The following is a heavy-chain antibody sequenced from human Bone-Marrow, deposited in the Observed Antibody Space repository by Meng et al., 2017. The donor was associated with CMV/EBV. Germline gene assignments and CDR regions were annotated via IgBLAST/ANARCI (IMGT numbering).Heavy chain of an antibody. CDR3: AKDTVPFLEWIPRRGRMDV. Sequence: GESLKISFAASGFTFSSYAMHWVRQAPGKGLEWVAVISYDGSNKYYADSVKGRFTISRDNSKSTRYLQMNSLRAEDTAVYYCAKDTVPFLEWIPRRGRMDVWRQGTTVTVSS. CDR1: GFTFSSYA. J-gene: IGHJ6*02. V-gene: IGHV3-30-3*01. CDR2: ISYDGSNK. D-gene: IGHD3-3*01.